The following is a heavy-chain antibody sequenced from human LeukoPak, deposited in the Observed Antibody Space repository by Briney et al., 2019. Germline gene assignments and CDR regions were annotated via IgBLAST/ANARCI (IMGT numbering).Heavy chain of an antibody. CDR3: ARDPTTVMTVPWYFDT. CDR1: DGAFTGYF. J-gene: IGHJ4*02. V-gene: IGHV4-34*01. Sequence: SETLSLTCAVYDGAFTGYFWNWIRQSPGKGLEWIGEINHRGSTNYNPSLKSRLTISVDTSKNQFSLRLTSVTAADTGVYFCARDPTTVMTVPWYFDTWGQGTLVTVSS. D-gene: IGHD4-11*01. CDR2: INHRGST.